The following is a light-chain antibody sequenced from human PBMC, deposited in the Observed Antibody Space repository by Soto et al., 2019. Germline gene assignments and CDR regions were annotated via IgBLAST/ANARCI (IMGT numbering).Light chain of an antibody. CDR3: LQANRVPLS. Sequence: DIPMTQSPSSMSASVGDRVTISCRASQDISTNLAWYQQKPGKAPKLLIYAASSLQSGVPPRFSGSGSGTDFTLTISSLQPEDFAIYFCLQANRVPLSFGQGTRLEIQ. CDR2: AAS. J-gene: IGKJ5*01. CDR1: QDISTN. V-gene: IGKV1-12*01.